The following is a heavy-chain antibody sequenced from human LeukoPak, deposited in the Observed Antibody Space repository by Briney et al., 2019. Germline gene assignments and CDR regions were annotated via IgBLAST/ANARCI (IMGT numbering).Heavy chain of an antibody. CDR3: ALIPYCTTATCYYFDF. CDR1: GYTFTTYG. J-gene: IGHJ4*02. D-gene: IGHD2-2*01. Sequence: ASVKVSCKASGYTFTTYGISWVRQAPGQGLEWMGWISTYNGDTNYAQKLQGRVTMTADTSTSTTYMELRSLRSDDTAVYYCALIPYCTTATCYYFDFWGQGTLVTVSS. V-gene: IGHV1-18*01. CDR2: ISTYNGDT.